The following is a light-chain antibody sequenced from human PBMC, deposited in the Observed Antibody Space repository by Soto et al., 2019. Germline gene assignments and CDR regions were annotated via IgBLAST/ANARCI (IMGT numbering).Light chain of an antibody. J-gene: IGLJ1*01. V-gene: IGLV2-14*01. CDR2: EVS. Sequence: QSALTQPASVSGSPGQSITISCTGTSSDVGAYYSVSWYQHHPGKAPKLMISEVSNRPSGVSIRFFGSKSGNTASLTISGLQAEDEADYYCSSYTSRSTPYVFGTGTKVTVL. CDR1: SSDVGAYYS. CDR3: SSYTSRSTPYV.